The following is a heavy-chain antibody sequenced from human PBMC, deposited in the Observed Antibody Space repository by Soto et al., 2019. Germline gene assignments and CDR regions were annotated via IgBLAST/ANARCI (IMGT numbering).Heavy chain of an antibody. D-gene: IGHD3-3*01. CDR1: GYTFTSYA. J-gene: IGHJ6*02. CDR3: ARDQADYDFWSGFYYYGMDV. CDR2: ISYDGSNK. Sequence: SCKASGYTFTSYAMHWVRQAPGKGLEWVAVISYDGSNKYYADSVKGRFTISRDNSKNTLYLQMNSLRAEDTAVYYCARDQADYDFWSGFYYYGMDVWGQGTTVTVSS. V-gene: IGHV3-30-3*01.